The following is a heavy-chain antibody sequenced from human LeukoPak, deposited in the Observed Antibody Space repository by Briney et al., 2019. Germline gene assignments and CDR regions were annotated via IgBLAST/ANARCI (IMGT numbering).Heavy chain of an antibody. V-gene: IGHV3-7*01. CDR3: ARDRRGVIAVAGPLDY. CDR1: GFTSSSYW. D-gene: IGHD6-19*01. Sequence: GGSLRLSCAPSGFTSSSYWMSWVRQAPGKGREGVANIKQDGSEKYYVDSVKGRFTISRDNAKNSLYLQMNSLRAEDTAVYYCARDRRGVIAVAGPLDYWGQGTLVTVSS. CDR2: IKQDGSEK. J-gene: IGHJ4*02.